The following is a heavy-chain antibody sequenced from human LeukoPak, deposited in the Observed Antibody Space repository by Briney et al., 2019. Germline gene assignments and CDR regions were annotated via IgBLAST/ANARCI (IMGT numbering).Heavy chain of an antibody. CDR3: ARGLTPGIPVAGKLLSI. CDR2: INHSGST. CDR1: GGSFSGYY. V-gene: IGHV4-34*01. Sequence: TSETLSLTCAVYGGSFSGYYWSWIRQPPGKGLEWIGEINHSGSTNYNPSLKSRVTISVDTSKNQFSLKLSSVTAADTAVYYCARGLTPGIPVAGKLLSIWGQGTMVTVSS. J-gene: IGHJ3*02. D-gene: IGHD6-19*01.